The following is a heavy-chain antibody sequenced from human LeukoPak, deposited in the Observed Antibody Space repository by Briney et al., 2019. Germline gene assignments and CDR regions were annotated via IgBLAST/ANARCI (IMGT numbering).Heavy chain of an antibody. CDR3: ARASTPKVGATIYYFDY. V-gene: IGHV7-4-1*02. J-gene: IGHJ4*02. CDR2: INTNTGNP. D-gene: IGHD1-26*01. Sequence: ASVKVSCKASGYTFTSYILNWVRQAPGQGLECMGWINTNTGNPTYAQGFTGRFVFSLDTSVSTAYLQISSLKAEGTALYYCARASTPKVGATIYYFDYWGQGTLVTVSS. CDR1: GYTFTSYI.